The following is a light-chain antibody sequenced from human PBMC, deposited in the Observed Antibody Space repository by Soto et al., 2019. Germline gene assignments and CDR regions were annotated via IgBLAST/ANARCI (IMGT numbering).Light chain of an antibody. CDR2: DAS. CDR3: QQRSNWPRT. V-gene: IGKV3-11*01. CDR1: QSVSSY. Sequence: EIVLTQSPATLSLSPGERATLSCRASQSVSSYLAWYQQKPGQAPRLLIYDASNRATGTPARFSGSGSGTDFTLTISSLEPEDFAVYYCQQRSNWPRTFGPGTKVDI. J-gene: IGKJ3*01.